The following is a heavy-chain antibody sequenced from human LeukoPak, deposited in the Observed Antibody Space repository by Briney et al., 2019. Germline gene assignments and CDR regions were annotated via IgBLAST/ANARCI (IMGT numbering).Heavy chain of an antibody. D-gene: IGHD1-26*01. J-gene: IGHJ4*02. CDR3: APLGAATILEFDY. V-gene: IGHV3-21*01. Sequence: GGSLRLSCAASGFTFSSYSMNWVRQAPGKGLEWVSSISSSSSYMYYADSVKGRFTISRDNAKNSLYLQMNSLRAEDTAVYYCAPLGAATILEFDYWGQGTLVTVSS. CDR2: ISSSSSYM. CDR1: GFTFSSYS.